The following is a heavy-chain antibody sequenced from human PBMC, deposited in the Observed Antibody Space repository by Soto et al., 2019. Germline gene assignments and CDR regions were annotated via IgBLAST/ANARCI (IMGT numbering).Heavy chain of an antibody. D-gene: IGHD3-10*02. CDR3: ARDGYDCSGTPEPAY. V-gene: IGHV4-59*01. CDR1: GGSMSEYF. Sequence: SETLSLTCSVSGGSMSEYFWSWIRQSPGKGLEWIGYIYYLGSTDYNPSLKSRVTISVDTSKRQFSLRLTSVTATDTAVYYCARDGYDCSGTPEPAYWGLGTHVTVS. CDR2: IYYLGST. J-gene: IGHJ4*02.